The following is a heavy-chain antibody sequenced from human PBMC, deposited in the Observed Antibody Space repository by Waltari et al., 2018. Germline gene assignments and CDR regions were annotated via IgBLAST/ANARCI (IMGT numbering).Heavy chain of an antibody. Sequence: QVQLVQSGAEVKKPGASVKVSCKASGYTFTSYYMHWVRQAPGQGLEWMGIINPSGGSTSYAQKFQGRVTMTRDTSTSTVYMELSSLRSEDTAVYYCARAGRYYDFWSGGWFDPWGQGTLVTVSS. J-gene: IGHJ5*02. V-gene: IGHV1-46*01. D-gene: IGHD3-3*01. CDR2: INPSGGST. CDR3: ARAGRYYDFWSGGWFDP. CDR1: GYTFTSYY.